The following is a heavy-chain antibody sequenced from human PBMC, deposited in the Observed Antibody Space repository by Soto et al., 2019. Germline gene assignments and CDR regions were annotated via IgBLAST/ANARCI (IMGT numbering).Heavy chain of an antibody. V-gene: IGHV3-30*18. D-gene: IGHD2-15*01. J-gene: IGHJ5*02. CDR1: GFTVSSYG. CDR3: AKEGYCSGGSCYSGWFDP. CDR2: TSYDGSNK. Sequence: GGSLRISCAASGFTVSSYGIHWVRKAPGKGLEWVAVTSYDGSNKYYADSVKGRFTISRDNSKNTLYLQMNSLRAEDTAVYYCAKEGYCSGGSCYSGWFDPWRQGTLVTVSS.